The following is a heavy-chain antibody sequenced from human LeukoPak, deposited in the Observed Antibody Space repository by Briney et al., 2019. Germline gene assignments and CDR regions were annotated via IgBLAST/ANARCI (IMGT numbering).Heavy chain of an antibody. CDR2: SIPILGIA. CDR3: AREDSSGPEDAFDI. CDR1: GYTFTSYG. D-gene: IGHD3-22*01. Sequence: SVKVSCKASGYTFTSYGFTWVRQPPGQGLEWMGRSIPILGIANYAQKFQGRVTITADKSTSTAYMELSSLRSEDTAVYYCAREDSSGPEDAFDIWGQGTMVTVSS. J-gene: IGHJ3*02. V-gene: IGHV1-69*04.